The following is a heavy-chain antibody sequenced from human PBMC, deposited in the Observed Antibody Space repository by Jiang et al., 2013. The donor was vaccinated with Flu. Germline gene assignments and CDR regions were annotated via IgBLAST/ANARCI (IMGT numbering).Heavy chain of an antibody. D-gene: IGHD6-19*01. V-gene: IGHV7-4-1*02. CDR1: GYSFTSYG. CDR2: IHTNTGNP. J-gene: IGHJ4*02. CDR3: ARFKQWLLLDY. Sequence: SGYSFTSYGMHWVRQAPGQGLEWMGWIHTNTGNPTYAQGFTGRFVFSLDTSVSTAYLEISSLKAEDTAVYYCARFKQWLLLDYWGQGTLVTVSS.